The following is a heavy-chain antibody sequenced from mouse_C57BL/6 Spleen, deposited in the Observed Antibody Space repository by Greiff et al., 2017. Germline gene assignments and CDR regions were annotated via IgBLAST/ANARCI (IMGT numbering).Heavy chain of an antibody. CDR2: INPNNGGT. D-gene: IGHD1-1*01. V-gene: IGHV1-22*01. Sequence: EVHLVESGPELVKPGASVKMSCKASGYTFTDYNMHWVKQSHGKSLEWIGYINPNNGGTSYNQKFKGKATLTVNKSSSTAYMELRSLTSEDSAVYYCARGGSNWYFDVWGTGTTVTVSS. CDR1: GYTFTDYN. CDR3: ARGGSNWYFDV. J-gene: IGHJ1*03.